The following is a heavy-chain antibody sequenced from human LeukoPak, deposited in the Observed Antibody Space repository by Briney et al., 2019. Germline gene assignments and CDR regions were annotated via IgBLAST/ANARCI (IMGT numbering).Heavy chain of an antibody. CDR3: ARVAYGSGVEGY. J-gene: IGHJ4*02. Sequence: ETLSLTCTVSGYSISSGYYWGWIRQPPGKGLEWIGSIYHSGSTYYNPSLKSRVTISVDTSKNQFSLKLSSVTAADTAVYYCARVAYGSGVEGYWGQGTLVTVSS. V-gene: IGHV4-38-2*02. D-gene: IGHD3-10*01. CDR1: GYSISSGYY. CDR2: IYHSGST.